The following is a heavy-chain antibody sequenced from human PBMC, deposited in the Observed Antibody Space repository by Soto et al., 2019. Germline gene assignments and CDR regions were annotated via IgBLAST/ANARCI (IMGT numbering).Heavy chain of an antibody. V-gene: IGHV4-39*01. CDR2: IYYSGST. Sequence: TSETLSLTCTVSGGSISSSSYYWGWIRQPPGKGLEWIGSIYYSGSTYYNPSLKSRVTISVDTSKNQFSLKLSSVTAADTAVYYCARQTVSYYYYYYMDVWGKGTTVTVSS. D-gene: IGHD4-4*01. J-gene: IGHJ6*03. CDR3: ARQTVSYYYYYYMDV. CDR1: GGSISSSSYY.